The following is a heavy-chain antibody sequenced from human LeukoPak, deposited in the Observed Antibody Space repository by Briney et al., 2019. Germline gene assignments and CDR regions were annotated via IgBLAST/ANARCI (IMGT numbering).Heavy chain of an antibody. CDR3: ARHSGSGTYYSPLDY. CDR1: GGSISSSSHY. D-gene: IGHD3-10*01. V-gene: IGHV4-39*01. J-gene: IGHJ4*02. CDR2: IYYSGST. Sequence: SETLSLTCTVSGGSISSSSHYWGWIRQPPGKGLEWIGVIYYSGSTYYIPSLKSRVTISVDTSKNQFSLNLSSVTAADTAVYYRARHSGSGTYYSPLDYWGQGTLVTVSS.